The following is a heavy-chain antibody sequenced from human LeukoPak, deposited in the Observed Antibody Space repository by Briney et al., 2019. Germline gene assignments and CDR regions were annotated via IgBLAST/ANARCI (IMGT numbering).Heavy chain of an antibody. CDR3: ARHGRYYYGSGSYRKPLPLFDP. CDR1: GGSFSGYY. D-gene: IGHD3-10*01. V-gene: IGHV4-34*01. J-gene: IGHJ5*02. Sequence: SETLSLTCAVYGGSFSGYYWSWIRQPPGKGLEWIGEINHSGSTNYNPSLKSRVTISVDTSKNQFSLKLSSVTAADTAVYYCARHGRYYYGSGSYRKPLPLFDPWGQGTLVTVSS. CDR2: INHSGST.